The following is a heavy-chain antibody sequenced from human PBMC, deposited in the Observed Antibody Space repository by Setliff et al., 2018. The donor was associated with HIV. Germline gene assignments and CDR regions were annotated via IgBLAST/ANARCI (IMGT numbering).Heavy chain of an antibody. J-gene: IGHJ4*02. CDR2: IYYSGST. Sequence: PSETLSLTCTVSGGSTSSGDYYWSWIRQPPGKGLEWIGYIYYSGSTYYNPSLRSRVTISLDTSKNQFSLKLSSVTAADTAVYFCARVRRDGNSFDDWGQGTLVTVSS. V-gene: IGHV4-30-4*08. D-gene: IGHD4-4*01. CDR1: GGSTSSGDYY. CDR3: ARVRRDGNSFDD.